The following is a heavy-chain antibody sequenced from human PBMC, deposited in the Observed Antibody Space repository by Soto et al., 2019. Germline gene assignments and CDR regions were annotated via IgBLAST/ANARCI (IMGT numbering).Heavy chain of an antibody. CDR2: IKQDGSEK. V-gene: IGHV3-7*01. CDR1: GLTFSSYW. CDR3: AREDSSGWYYFDY. J-gene: IGHJ4*02. Sequence: GGSLRLSCAASGLTFSSYWMSWVRQAPGKGLEWVANIKQDGSEKYYVDSVKGRFTISRDNAKNSLYLQMNSLRAEDTAVYYCAREDSSGWYYFDYWGQGTLVTVSS. D-gene: IGHD6-19*01.